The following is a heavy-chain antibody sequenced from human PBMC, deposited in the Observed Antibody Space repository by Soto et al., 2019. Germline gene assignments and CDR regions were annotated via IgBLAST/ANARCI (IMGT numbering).Heavy chain of an antibody. CDR1: GFTFSSYS. D-gene: IGHD3-10*01. J-gene: IGHJ6*02. CDR3: AKDLLVRGNYYYGMDV. CDR2: ISSSGSHI. Sequence: GSLRLSCEASGFTFSSYSMNWVRQTPGKGLEWVSSISSSGSHIYYADSVKGRFTISRDNSKNTLYLQMNSLRAEDTAVYYCAKDLLVRGNYYYGMDVWGQGTTVTVSS. V-gene: IGHV3-21*04.